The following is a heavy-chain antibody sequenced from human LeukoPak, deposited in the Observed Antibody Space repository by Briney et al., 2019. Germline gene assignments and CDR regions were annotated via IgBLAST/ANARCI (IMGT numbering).Heavy chain of an antibody. CDR2: IATDGSQT. J-gene: IGHJ3*01. Sequence: GGSLRLSCAASGFTFTNHIMHWVRQAPGKGLEWVASIATDGSQTFYRGSVKGRFTISRDNSENKLYLQMNSLRAEDTAVYFCVRERQDIIVHTGAFDFWGQGTMLSVSS. CDR1: GFTFTNHI. D-gene: IGHD1-14*01. V-gene: IGHV3-30-3*01. CDR3: VRERQDIIVHTGAFDF.